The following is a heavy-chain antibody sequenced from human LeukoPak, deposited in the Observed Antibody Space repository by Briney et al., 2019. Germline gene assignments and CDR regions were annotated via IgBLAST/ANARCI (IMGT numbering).Heavy chain of an antibody. V-gene: IGHV4-39*01. CDR2: IYYSGST. CDR1: GGSISSSSYY. CDR3: ARGVSGYLVLRYFDTRGKNWFDP. J-gene: IGHJ5*02. D-gene: IGHD3-9*01. Sequence: PSETLSLTCTVSGGSISSSSYYWGWIRQPPGKGLEWIGSIYYSGSTYYNPSLKSRVTISVDTSKNQFSLKLSSVTAADTAVYYCARGVSGYLVLRYFDTRGKNWFDPWGQGTLVTVSS.